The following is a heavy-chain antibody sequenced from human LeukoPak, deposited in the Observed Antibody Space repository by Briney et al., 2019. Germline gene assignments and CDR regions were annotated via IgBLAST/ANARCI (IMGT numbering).Heavy chain of an antibody. Sequence: SVKVSCKASGGTFSSYAISWVRQAPGQGLEWMGGIIPIFGTANYAQKFQGRVTITTDESTSTAYMELSSLRSEDTAVYYCARAASRHYDSSGLLFDYWGQGTLVTVSS. CDR3: ARAASRHYDSSGLLFDY. CDR1: GGTFSSYA. CDR2: IIPIFGTA. D-gene: IGHD3-22*01. V-gene: IGHV1-69*05. J-gene: IGHJ4*02.